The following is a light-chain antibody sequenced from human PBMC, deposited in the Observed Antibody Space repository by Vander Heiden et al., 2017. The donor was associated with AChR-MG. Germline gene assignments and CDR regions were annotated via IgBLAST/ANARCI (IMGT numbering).Light chain of an antibody. CDR2: GAS. V-gene: IGKV1-39*01. Sequence: DIQMTQSPSSLSASVGDRVTITCRASPNITNYLNWYQHMSGKAPKLLIYGASILRSGVPSRFSGDGSGTEFTLTISSLEPEDFATYYCQQSYTTLTFGPGTKVDIK. CDR3: QQSYTTLT. CDR1: PNITNY. J-gene: IGKJ3*01.